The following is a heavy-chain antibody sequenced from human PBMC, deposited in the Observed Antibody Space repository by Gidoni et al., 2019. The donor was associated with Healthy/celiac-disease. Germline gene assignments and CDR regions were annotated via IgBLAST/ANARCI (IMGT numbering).Heavy chain of an antibody. J-gene: IGHJ3*02. Sequence: QVQLVESGGGVVQPGRSLRLSCAASGFTFSSYGMHWVRQAPGKGLEWVEVIWCDGSNKYYADSGKGRFTISRDNSKNTLDRQMNSLRAEDTAVYYCARGYYYGSGSLNGAFDIWGQGTMVTVSS. CDR2: IWCDGSNK. D-gene: IGHD3-10*01. V-gene: IGHV3-33*01. CDR1: GFTFSSYG. CDR3: ARGYYYGSGSLNGAFDI.